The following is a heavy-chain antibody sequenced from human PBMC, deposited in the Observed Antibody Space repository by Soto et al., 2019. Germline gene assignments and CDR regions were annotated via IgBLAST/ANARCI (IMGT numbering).Heavy chain of an antibody. J-gene: IGHJ6*02. CDR2: ISPYTGNT. CDR3: VMVDNYVTPTPQDV. D-gene: IGHD3-16*01. Sequence: QVQLVQSGDXXKXXGASVKVSCKASGYIFVNYGIAWVRQAPGQGLEWMGWISPYTGNTHSETKVQDRLTMTTDTSTSTADMDRGSVTSDDTAVYYCVMVDNYVTPTPQDVWGQGPTVTVSS. V-gene: IGHV1-18*01. CDR1: GYIFVNYG.